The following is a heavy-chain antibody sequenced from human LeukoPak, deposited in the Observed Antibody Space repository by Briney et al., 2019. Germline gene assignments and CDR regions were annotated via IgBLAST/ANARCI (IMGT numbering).Heavy chain of an antibody. J-gene: IGHJ6*03. Sequence: SVKVSCKASGGIFSSYAISWVRQAPGQGLEWMGRIIPNFDTTSYAQKFQGRVTITADKSANTAYMELSSLTSEDTAVYYCARDLGDYVGSDYYMDVWGKGTTVSVSS. CDR3: ARDLGDYVGSDYYMDV. D-gene: IGHD4-17*01. CDR2: IIPNFDTT. CDR1: GGIFSSYA. V-gene: IGHV1-69*06.